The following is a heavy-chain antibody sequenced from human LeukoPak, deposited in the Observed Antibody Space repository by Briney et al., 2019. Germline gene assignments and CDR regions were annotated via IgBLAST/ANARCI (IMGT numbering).Heavy chain of an antibody. D-gene: IGHD3-10*01. J-gene: IGHJ4*02. Sequence: SETLSLTCTVSGGSISSSSYYWGWIRQPPGKGLEWIGSIYYSGSTYYNPSLKSRVTISVDTSKNQFSLKLSSVTAADTAVYYCARMVRGVADYWGQGTLVTVSS. CDR1: GGSISSSSYY. CDR2: IYYSGST. V-gene: IGHV4-39*07. CDR3: ARMVRGVADY.